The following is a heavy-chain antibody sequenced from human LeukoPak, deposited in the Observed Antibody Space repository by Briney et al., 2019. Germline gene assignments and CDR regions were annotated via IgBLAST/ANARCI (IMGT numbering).Heavy chain of an antibody. D-gene: IGHD3-10*01. CDR2: ISSSSSYI. CDR1: GFDFSDHY. J-gene: IGHJ4*02. Sequence: PGGSLRLSCIASGFDFSDHYMDWVRQAPGKGLEWVSSISSSSSYIYYADSVKGRFTISRDNAKNSLYLQMNSLRAEDTAVYYCARDGGVGYYYGSGSSPDWGQGTLVTVSS. V-gene: IGHV3-21*01. CDR3: ARDGGVGYYYGSGSSPD.